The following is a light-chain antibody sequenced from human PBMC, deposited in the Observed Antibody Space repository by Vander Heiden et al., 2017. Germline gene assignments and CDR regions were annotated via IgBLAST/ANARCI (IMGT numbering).Light chain of an antibody. Sequence: QSVLTQPPSVSGAPGQRVTIPCTGSSSNIGAGYDVHWYQQLPGTAPKLLVYGNSNRPSGDPDRFSGSKSGTSASLAITGLQAEEEADYYCQSYDSSLSGSDVVFGGGTKLTVL. J-gene: IGLJ2*01. CDR3: QSYDSSLSGSDVV. CDR2: GNS. CDR1: SSNIGAGYD. V-gene: IGLV1-40*01.